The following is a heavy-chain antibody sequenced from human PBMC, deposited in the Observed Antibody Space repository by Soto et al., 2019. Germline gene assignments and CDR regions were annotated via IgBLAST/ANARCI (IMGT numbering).Heavy chain of an antibody. D-gene: IGHD6-13*01. CDR3: ARWRHSSRKSGPYYFDY. CDR2: IYYSGST. V-gene: IGHV4-39*01. J-gene: IGHJ4*02. CDR1: GGSISSSSYY. Sequence: QLQLQESGPGLVKPSETLSLTCTVSGGSISSSSYYWGWIRQPPGKGLERIGSIYYSGSTYYNPSLQSRVTISVDTSKNQFSLKLSSVTAADTAVYYCARWRHSSRKSGPYYFDYWGQGTLVTVSS.